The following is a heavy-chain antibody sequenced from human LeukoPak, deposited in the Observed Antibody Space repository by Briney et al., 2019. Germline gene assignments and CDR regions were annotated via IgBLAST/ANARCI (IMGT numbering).Heavy chain of an antibody. V-gene: IGHV3-23*01. CDR2: ISASRGRT. J-gene: IGHJ3*02. Sequence: PGGSLRLSCAASGFTVSSNYMSWVRQAPGKGLEWVSAISASRGRTYYADSVKGRFTISRDNSQSTLYLQMNSLRAEDTAVYYCAKDGIAYCGGDCGYDAFHIWGQGTMVTVSS. CDR3: AKDGIAYCGGDCGYDAFHI. CDR1: GFTVSSNY. D-gene: IGHD2-21*02.